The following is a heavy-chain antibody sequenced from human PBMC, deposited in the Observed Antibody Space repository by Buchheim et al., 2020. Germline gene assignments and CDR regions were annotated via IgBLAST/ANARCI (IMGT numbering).Heavy chain of an antibody. CDR1: GFTFSNYA. CDR2: ISGGGGST. CDR3: AKDRNWGSTFFDF. V-gene: IGHV3-23*01. D-gene: IGHD7-27*01. Sequence: EVQLLESGGGLVQPGGSLRLSCGGSGFTFSNYAMSWVRQAPGKGLEWVSAISGGGGSTYYADSVQGRFTISRDNSKNTLNLQMNSLRAEDTAVYYCAKDRNWGSTFFDFWGQGTL. J-gene: IGHJ4*02.